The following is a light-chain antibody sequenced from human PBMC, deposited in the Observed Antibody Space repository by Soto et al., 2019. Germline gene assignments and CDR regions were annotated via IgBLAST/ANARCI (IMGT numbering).Light chain of an antibody. Sequence: QSVLTQPASVSGSPGQSLTISCTGTSSDVGSSNFVSWYQQHPGKAPKLIIYGGSRRPSGVSGRFSGSKSGNAASLTISGIQAEDEAYYYCCSFPGSSIFYVFGTGTKVTVL. J-gene: IGLJ1*01. V-gene: IGLV2-23*01. CDR3: CSFPGSSIFYV. CDR1: SSDVGSSNF. CDR2: GGS.